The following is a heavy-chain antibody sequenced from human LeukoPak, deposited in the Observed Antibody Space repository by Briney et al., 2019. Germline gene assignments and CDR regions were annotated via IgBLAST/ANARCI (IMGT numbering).Heavy chain of an antibody. CDR1: GFTFSSYG. J-gene: IGHJ4*02. CDR2: IRYDGSNK. CDR3: AKAARRYYDSSGLSYYFDY. D-gene: IGHD3-22*01. V-gene: IGHV3-30*02. Sequence: GGSLRLSRAASGFTFSSYGMHWVRQAPGKGLEWVAFIRYDGSNKYYADSVKGRFTISRDNSKNTLYLQMNSLRAEDTAVYYCAKAARRYYDSSGLSYYFDYWGQGTLVTVSS.